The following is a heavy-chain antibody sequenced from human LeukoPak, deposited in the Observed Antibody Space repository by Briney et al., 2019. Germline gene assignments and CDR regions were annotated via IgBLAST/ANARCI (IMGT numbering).Heavy chain of an antibody. CDR3: ARGGDYFDY. CDR2: MNPNSGNT. V-gene: IGHV1-8*02. J-gene: IGHJ4*02. D-gene: IGHD1-26*01. Sequence: ASVKVSCKASGYIFTDYYMNWVRQAPGQGLEWMGWMNPNSGNTGYAQKFQGRVTMTRNTSISTAYMELSSLRSEDTAVYYCARGGDYFDYWGQGTLVTVSS. CDR1: GYIFTDYY.